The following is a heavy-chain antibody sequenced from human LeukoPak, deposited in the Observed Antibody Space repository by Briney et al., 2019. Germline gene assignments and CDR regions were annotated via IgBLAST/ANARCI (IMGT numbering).Heavy chain of an antibody. CDR1: GFTFSSYA. J-gene: IGHJ4*02. CDR2: ISYDGSNK. Sequence: PGRSLRLSCAASGFTFSSYAMHWVRQAPGKGLEWVAVISYDGSNKYYADSVKGRFTISRDNSKNTLYLQMNSLRAEDTAVYYCARDARVVATLDYWGQGTLVTVSS. CDR3: ARDARVVATLDY. D-gene: IGHD5-12*01. V-gene: IGHV3-30*04.